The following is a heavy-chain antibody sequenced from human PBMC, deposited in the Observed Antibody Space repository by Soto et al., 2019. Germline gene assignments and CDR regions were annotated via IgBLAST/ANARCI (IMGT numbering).Heavy chain of an antibody. CDR2: IIPIFGTA. Sequence: QVQLVQSGAEVTKPGSSVKVSCKASGGTFSSYAISWVRQAPGQGLEWMGGIIPIFGTANYAQKFQGRVTITADEYTSTAYMELSSLRSEDTAVYYCARIFDCSGGSCYPDAFDILGQGTMVTVSS. D-gene: IGHD2-15*01. J-gene: IGHJ3*02. CDR1: GGTFSSYA. V-gene: IGHV1-69*01. CDR3: ARIFDCSGGSCYPDAFDI.